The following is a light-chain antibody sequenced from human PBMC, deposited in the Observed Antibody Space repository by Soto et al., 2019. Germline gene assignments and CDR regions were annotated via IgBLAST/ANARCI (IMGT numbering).Light chain of an antibody. CDR1: QSIGNY. CDR2: AAS. V-gene: IGKV1-39*01. Sequence: DIQMTQSPSSLSASVGDRVTITCRASQSIGNYLDWYQQRPGKAPRLLIYAASSLQSGVPSRFSGSGSGTDFALTISNLQPEDFAIYHCQQSYSVPYTFGQGTKLEIK. CDR3: QQSYSVPYT. J-gene: IGKJ2*01.